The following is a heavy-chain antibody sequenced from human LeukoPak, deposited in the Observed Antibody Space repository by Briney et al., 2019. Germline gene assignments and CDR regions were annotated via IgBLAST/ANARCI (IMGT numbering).Heavy chain of an antibody. CDR3: ATFGGSGSYYVLFSDPTLY. D-gene: IGHD3-10*01. Sequence: SETLSLTCTVSGYSISSGYYWGWIRPPPGKGLEWIGIIYHSGSTYYNPSLKSRVTISVDTSKNQFFLKLSSVTAADTAVYYCATFGGSGSYYVLFSDPTLYWGQGTLVTAS. J-gene: IGHJ4*02. V-gene: IGHV4-38-2*02. CDR1: GYSISSGYY. CDR2: IYHSGST.